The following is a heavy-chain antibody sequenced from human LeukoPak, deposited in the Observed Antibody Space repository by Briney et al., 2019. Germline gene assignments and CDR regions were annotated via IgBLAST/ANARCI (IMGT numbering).Heavy chain of an antibody. J-gene: IGHJ4*02. CDR3: AKDLDHDYDDYGLDY. CDR1: GFTFSSYS. V-gene: IGHV3-30*18. CDR2: ISDDGGKK. D-gene: IGHD4-17*01. Sequence: PGGSLRLSCAASGFTFSSYSMNWVRQAPGKGLEWVALISDDGGKKYYADSVKGRFTISRDNSKNTLYLQMNSLRAEDTALYYCAKDLDHDYDDYGLDYWGQGTLVTVSS.